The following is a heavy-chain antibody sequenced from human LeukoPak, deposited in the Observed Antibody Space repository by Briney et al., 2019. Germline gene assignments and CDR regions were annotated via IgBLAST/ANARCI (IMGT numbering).Heavy chain of an antibody. CDR1: GFTFSTYA. V-gene: IGHV3-23*01. J-gene: IGHJ4*02. CDR3: ANVRYFDWYYFDY. Sequence: PGGSLRLSCAASGFTFSTYAMNWVRQAPGKGLDWVSGISGSGGSTYYADSVKGRFIISRDNSKNTLYLQMNSLRAEDTAVYYCANVRYFDWYYFDYWSQGALVTVSS. D-gene: IGHD3-9*01. CDR2: ISGSGGST.